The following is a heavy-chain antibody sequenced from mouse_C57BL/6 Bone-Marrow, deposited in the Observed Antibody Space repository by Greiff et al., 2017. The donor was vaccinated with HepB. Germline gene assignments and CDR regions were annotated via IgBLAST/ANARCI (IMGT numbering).Heavy chain of an antibody. V-gene: IGHV7-1*01. CDR2: SRNKANDYTT. CDR1: GFTFSDFY. J-gene: IGHJ3*01. Sequence: DVKLVESGGGLVQSGRSLRLSCATSGFTFSDFYMEWVRQAPGKGLEWIAASRNKANDYTTEYSASVKGRFIVSRDTSQSILYLQMNALRAEDTAIYYCARDAEGHGNERAWFAYWGQGTLVTVSA. D-gene: IGHD2-1*01. CDR3: ARDAEGHGNERAWFAY.